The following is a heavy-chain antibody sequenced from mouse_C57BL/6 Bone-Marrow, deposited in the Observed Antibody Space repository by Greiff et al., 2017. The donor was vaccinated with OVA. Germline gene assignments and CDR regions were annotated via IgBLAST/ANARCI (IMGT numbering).Heavy chain of an antibody. CDR2: IDPEDGET. J-gene: IGHJ3*01. Sequence: EVKVVESGAELVKPGASVKLSCTASGFTIKDYYMHWVKQRTEQGLEWIGRIDPEDGETKYAPKFQGKATITADTSSNTAYLQLSSLTSEDTAGDYCARGRLLAWFAYWGQGTLVTVSA. V-gene: IGHV14-2*01. CDR1: GFTIKDYY. D-gene: IGHD2-3*01. CDR3: ARGRLLAWFAY.